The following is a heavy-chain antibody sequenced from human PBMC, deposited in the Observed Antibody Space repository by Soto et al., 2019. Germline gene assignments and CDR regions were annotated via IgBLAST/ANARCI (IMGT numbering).Heavy chain of an antibody. V-gene: IGHV4-4*07. CDR2: IYTSGST. J-gene: IGHJ6*02. CDR3: AGVVITTPYYYGMDV. D-gene: IGHD3-3*01. Sequence: PSETLSLPCTVSGGSISSYYWSWIRQPAGKRLEWIGRIYTSGSTNYNPSLKSRVTMSVDASKNQFSLKLSSVTAAETAVYYCAGVVITTPYYYGMDVWGQGTTVTVSS. CDR1: GGSISSYY.